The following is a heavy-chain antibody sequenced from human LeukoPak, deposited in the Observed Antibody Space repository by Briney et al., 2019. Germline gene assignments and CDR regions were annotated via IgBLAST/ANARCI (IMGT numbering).Heavy chain of an antibody. Sequence: PGGSLRLSCAASGFTFGDYYMSWIRQAPGKGLEWVSYISTSSSTIYYADSVKGRFTISRDNAKNSLYLQMNSLRAEDTAVYYCARGPYYDFWSGYYTHYYYYYMDVWGKGTTVTVSS. CDR3: ARGPYYDFWSGYYTHYYYYYMDV. CDR2: ISTSSSTI. V-gene: IGHV3-11*01. J-gene: IGHJ6*03. CDR1: GFTFGDYY. D-gene: IGHD3-3*01.